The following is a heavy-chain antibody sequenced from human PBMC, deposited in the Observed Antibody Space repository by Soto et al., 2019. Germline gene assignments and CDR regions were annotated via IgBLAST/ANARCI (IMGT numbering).Heavy chain of an antibody. J-gene: IGHJ5*02. CDR1: GGSISSCGYY. CDR3: SREGDYQGSNNWFDP. CDR2: IYYSGST. D-gene: IGHD4-17*01. Sequence: PSETLSLTCTVSGGSISSCGYYWSWIRQHPGKGLEWIGYIYYSGSTYYNPSLKSRVTISVDTSKNQFSLKLSSVTAADTAVYYCSREGDYQGSNNWFDPWGQGTLVGVSS. V-gene: IGHV4-31*03.